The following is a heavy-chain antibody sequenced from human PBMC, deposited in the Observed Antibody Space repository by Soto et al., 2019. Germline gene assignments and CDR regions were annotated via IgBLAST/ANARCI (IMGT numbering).Heavy chain of an antibody. Sequence: SETLSLTCTVSGGSISGYYWSWIRQPPGKGLEWIGYIYYSGSTKYNPSLKSRITISIDTSKNQFSLELSSVTAADTAVYYCATLWPGFYGMDVWGQGTTVTVSS. CDR3: ATLWPGFYGMDV. CDR1: GGSISGYY. J-gene: IGHJ6*02. V-gene: IGHV4-59*01. D-gene: IGHD3-3*01. CDR2: IYYSGST.